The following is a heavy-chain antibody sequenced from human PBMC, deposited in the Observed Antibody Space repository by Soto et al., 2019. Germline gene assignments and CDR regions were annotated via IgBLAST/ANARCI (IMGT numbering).Heavy chain of an antibody. CDR3: ARPTTRRRHDALAV. D-gene: IGHD1-1*01. V-gene: IGHV3-11*01. CDR1: GLTVTNYY. J-gene: IGHJ3*01. CDR2: ITNSGNTI. Sequence: QVQLEHSGGGLVSPGGSLRLSCAASGLTVTNYYMYWIRQAPGKGLEWVSYITNSGNTIYYADSVKGRFSISRDNAKSSLYLQMDSLTAEDTAVYSCARPTTRRRHDALAVWGQGTLVIVSS.